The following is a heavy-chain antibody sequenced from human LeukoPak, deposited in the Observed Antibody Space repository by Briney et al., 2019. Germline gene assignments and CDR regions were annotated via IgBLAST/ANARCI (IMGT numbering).Heavy chain of an antibody. Sequence: PGGSLRHSRAASGFTFSDYYMSWIRQAPGKGREWVSYISSSGSTIYYADSVKGRFTISRDNAKNSLYLQMNSLRAEDTAVYYCARDLRRRKPAASPRGDYWGQGTLFTVSS. V-gene: IGHV3-11*01. CDR2: ISSSGSTI. CDR1: GFTFSDYY. D-gene: IGHD2-2*01. CDR3: ARDLRRRKPAASPRGDY. J-gene: IGHJ4*02.